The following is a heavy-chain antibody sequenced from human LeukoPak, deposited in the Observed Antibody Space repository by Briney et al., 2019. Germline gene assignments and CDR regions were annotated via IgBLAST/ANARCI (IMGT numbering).Heavy chain of an antibody. CDR1: GFTFSSYA. J-gene: IGHJ4*02. CDR3: AKNSAYSYGYYFDY. Sequence: GGSLRLSCAASGFTFSSYAMSWVRQAPGKGLEWVSAISGSGGSTYYADSVKGRFTISRDNSKNTLYLEMNSLRAEDTAVYYCAKNSAYSYGYYFDYWGQGTLVTVSS. CDR2: ISGSGGST. D-gene: IGHD5-18*01. V-gene: IGHV3-23*01.